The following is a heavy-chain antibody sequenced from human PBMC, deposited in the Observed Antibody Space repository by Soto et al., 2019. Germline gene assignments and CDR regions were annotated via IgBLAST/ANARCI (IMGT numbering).Heavy chain of an antibody. Sequence: ASVKVSCKVSGYTLTELSMHWARQAHGKGLEWMGGFDPEDGETIYAQKFQGRVTMTEDTSTDTAYMELSSLRSEDTAVYYCATHREVTTTDAFDIWGQGTMVTVSS. CDR2: FDPEDGET. CDR1: GYTLTELS. J-gene: IGHJ3*02. D-gene: IGHD4-17*01. CDR3: ATHREVTTTDAFDI. V-gene: IGHV1-24*01.